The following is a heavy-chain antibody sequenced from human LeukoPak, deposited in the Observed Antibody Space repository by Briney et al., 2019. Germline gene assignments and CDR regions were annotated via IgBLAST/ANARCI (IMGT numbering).Heavy chain of an antibody. CDR3: AREAIAAAVGDY. D-gene: IGHD6-13*01. J-gene: IGHJ4*02. Sequence: SVKVSCKASGGTFSSYAISWVRQAPGQGLEWMGRIIPILGIANYAQKFQGRVTITADKSTSTAYMELSSLRSEDTAVYYCAREAIAAAVGDYWGQGTLVTVSS. V-gene: IGHV1-69*04. CDR2: IIPILGIA. CDR1: GGTFSSYA.